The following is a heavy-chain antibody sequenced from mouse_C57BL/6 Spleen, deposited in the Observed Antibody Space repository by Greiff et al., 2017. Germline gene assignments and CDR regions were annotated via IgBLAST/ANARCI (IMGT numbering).Heavy chain of an antibody. D-gene: IGHD6-1*01. CDR2: INPYNGGT. V-gene: IGHV1-19*01. CDR3: AREATTRFFDY. CDR1: GYTFTDYY. Sequence: DVQLQESGPVLVKPGASVKMSCKASGYTFTDYYMNWVKQSHGKSLEWIGVINPYNGGTSYNQKFKGKATLTVDKSSSTAYMELNSLTSEDSAVYYCAREATTRFFDYWGQGTTLTVSS. J-gene: IGHJ2*01.